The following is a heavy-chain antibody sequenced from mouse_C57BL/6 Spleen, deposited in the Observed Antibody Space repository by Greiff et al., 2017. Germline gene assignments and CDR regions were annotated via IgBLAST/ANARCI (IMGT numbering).Heavy chain of an antibody. CDR1: GYTFTDYE. Sequence: QVPLQPSGAELVRPGASVTLSCKASGYTFTDYEMHWVKQTPVHGLEWIGAIDPETGGTAYNQKFKGKAILTADKSSSTAYMELRSLTSEDSAFYYCTRQRRYAMDYWGQGTSVTVSS. CDR3: TRQRRYAMDY. V-gene: IGHV1-15*01. CDR2: IDPETGGT. J-gene: IGHJ4*01.